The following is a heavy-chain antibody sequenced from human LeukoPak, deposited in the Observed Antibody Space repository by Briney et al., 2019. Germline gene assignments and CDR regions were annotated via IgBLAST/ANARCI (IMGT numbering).Heavy chain of an antibody. D-gene: IGHD6-13*01. CDR1: GGSISSSSYY. CDR2: IYYSGST. J-gene: IGHJ4*02. Sequence: PSETLSLTCTVSGGSISSSSYYWGWIRQPPGKGLEWIGSIYYSGSTYYNPSLKSRVTISVDTSKNQFSLKLSSVTAADTAVYYCARDNLRRSWTPPGYWGQGTLVTVSS. CDR3: ARDNLRRSWTPPGY. V-gene: IGHV4-39*02.